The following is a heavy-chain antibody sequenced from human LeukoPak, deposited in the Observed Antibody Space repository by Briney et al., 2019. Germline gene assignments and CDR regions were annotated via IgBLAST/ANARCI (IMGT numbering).Heavy chain of an antibody. CDR2: ISYDGSNK. J-gene: IGHJ4*02. D-gene: IGHD3-9*01. Sequence: GALRLSCAASGCTFSSYAMHWVRQAPGKGLEWVAVISYDGSNKYYADSVKGRFTISRDNSKNTLYLQMNSLRAEDTAVYYCARDTRPVFRYFDWLSLDYWGQGTLVTVSS. CDR1: GCTFSSYA. V-gene: IGHV3-30-3*01. CDR3: ARDTRPVFRYFDWLSLDY.